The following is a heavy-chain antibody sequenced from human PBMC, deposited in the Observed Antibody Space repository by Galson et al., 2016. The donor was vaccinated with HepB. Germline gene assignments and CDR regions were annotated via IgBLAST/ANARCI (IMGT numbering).Heavy chain of an antibody. CDR1: GFHFPSNW. V-gene: IGHV5-51*01. J-gene: IGHJ4*02. Sequence: QSGAEVKKSGESLKISCKTSGFHFPSNWIGWVRQLPGKGLEWMGIVYPADSDTNYSPSFQGHVTISVDKAISTACLQWDSLKASDTGMYYCARRDGDRGHWGRGTRVTVSA. CDR3: ARRDGDRGH. CDR2: VYPADSDT. D-gene: IGHD4-17*01.